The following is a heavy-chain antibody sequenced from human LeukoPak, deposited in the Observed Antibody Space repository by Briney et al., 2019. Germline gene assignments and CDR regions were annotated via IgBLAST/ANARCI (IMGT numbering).Heavy chain of an antibody. CDR3: ARATCYSGVDY. Sequence: SETLSLTCTVSGVSISGYYWSWLRQPPGKGLEWIGYTHYRGSTNYNPSLKSRVTISVDSSKNQFSLKLNSVTASDTAIYYCARATCYSGVDYWGQGTLVTVSS. CDR2: THYRGST. J-gene: IGHJ4*02. CDR1: GVSISGYY. V-gene: IGHV4-59*01. D-gene: IGHD1-26*01.